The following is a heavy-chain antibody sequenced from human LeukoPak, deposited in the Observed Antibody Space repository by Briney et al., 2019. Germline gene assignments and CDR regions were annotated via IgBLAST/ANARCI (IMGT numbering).Heavy chain of an antibody. D-gene: IGHD6-6*01. Sequence: SETLSLTCTVSGGSISSFYWSWIRQPPGKGLEWIGYIYYSGTTDYNPSLKSRVTISVDTSKSQLSLKLNSVTAADTAIYFCARGPRIAARFWFDPWGQGTLVTVSS. CDR1: GGSISSFY. CDR3: ARGPRIAARFWFDP. J-gene: IGHJ5*02. V-gene: IGHV4-59*01. CDR2: IYYSGTT.